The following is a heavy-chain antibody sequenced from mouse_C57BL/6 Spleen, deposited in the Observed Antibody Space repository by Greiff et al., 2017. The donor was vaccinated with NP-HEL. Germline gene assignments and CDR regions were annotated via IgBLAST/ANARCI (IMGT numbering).Heavy chain of an antibody. D-gene: IGHD2-5*01. CDR3: ARSNYD. CDR1: GFTFSDYG. CDR2: ISSGSSTI. V-gene: IGHV5-17*01. Sequence: EVHLVESGGGLVKPGGSLKLSCAASGFTFSDYGMHWVRQAPEKGLEWVAYISSGSSTIYYADTVKGRFTISRDNAKNTLFLQMPSLRAEDTAMYYCARSNYDWGQGTLVTVSA. J-gene: IGHJ3*01.